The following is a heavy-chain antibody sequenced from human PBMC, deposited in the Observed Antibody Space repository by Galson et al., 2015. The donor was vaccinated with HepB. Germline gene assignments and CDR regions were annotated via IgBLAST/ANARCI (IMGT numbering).Heavy chain of an antibody. CDR2: IDPSDSYT. J-gene: IGHJ4*02. CDR1: GSSFPSYW. CDR3: AVSGAGYGSGGSCYVDY. D-gene: IGHD2-15*01. V-gene: IGHV5-10-1*01. Sequence: QSGAEVTKPGESLRISCTGSGSSFPSYWISRVRQMPGKGLEWMGRIDPSDSYTNYSPSFQGHVTISADKSISTAYLQWSSLKASDTAMYYCAVSGAGYGSGGSCYVDYWGQGTLVTVSS.